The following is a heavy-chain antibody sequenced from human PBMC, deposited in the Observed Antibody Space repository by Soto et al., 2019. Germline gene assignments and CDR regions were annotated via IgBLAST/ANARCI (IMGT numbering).Heavy chain of an antibody. CDR1: GFTLSSYG. CDR2: IWYDGSNK. Sequence: EGSLRLSCAAPGFTLSSYGMHWVRQAPGKGLEWVAVIWYDGSNKYYADSVKGRFTISRDNSKNTLYLQMNSLRAEDTAVYYCARDTWAYYEFSLAPEYWVRGAPVTVSS. D-gene: IGHD3-3*01. CDR3: ARDTWAYYEFSLAPEY. V-gene: IGHV3-33*01. J-gene: IGHJ4*02.